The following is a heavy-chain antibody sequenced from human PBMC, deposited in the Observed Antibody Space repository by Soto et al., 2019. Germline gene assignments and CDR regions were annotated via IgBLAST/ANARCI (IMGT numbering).Heavy chain of an antibody. CDR1: GFTFNYYW. Sequence: PGGSLRLSCAASGFTFNYYWMHWVRQAPGQGLVWVAHIQNDGSRTTYADSVKGRLTISRDNAKNSLYLQMNNLRVEDTGVYYCAKDGAAGSVMDVWGQGTTVTVSS. CDR2: IQNDGSRT. D-gene: IGHD6-13*01. V-gene: IGHV3-74*01. J-gene: IGHJ6*02. CDR3: AKDGAAGSVMDV.